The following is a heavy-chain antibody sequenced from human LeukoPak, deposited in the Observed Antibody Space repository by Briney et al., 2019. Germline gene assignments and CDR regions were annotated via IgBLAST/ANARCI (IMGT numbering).Heavy chain of an antibody. CDR1: GGSISSENW. CDR2: TYHAGHI. Sequence: PSETLSLTCGVFGGSISSENWWNWFRQPPGKGLEWIGETYHAGHINYNPSLKSRVTISMDKSKNQLYRKVTSVTAADTAVYYCARGGGYYFDYWGQGILVAVSS. D-gene: IGHD5-12*01. CDR3: ARGGGYYFDY. J-gene: IGHJ4*02. V-gene: IGHV4-4*02.